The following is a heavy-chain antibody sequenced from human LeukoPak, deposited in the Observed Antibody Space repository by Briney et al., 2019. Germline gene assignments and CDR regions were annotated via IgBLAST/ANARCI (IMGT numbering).Heavy chain of an antibody. CDR3: ARYDYGGQEGVSHFDY. Sequence: GESLKISCKGSGYSFTSYWIGWVRQMPGKGLEWMGIIYPGDSDTRYSPSFQGQVTISADKSISTAYLQWSSLKASDTAMYYCARYDYGGQEGVSHFDYWGQGTLVTVSS. CDR2: IYPGDSDT. D-gene: IGHD4-23*01. J-gene: IGHJ4*02. V-gene: IGHV5-51*01. CDR1: GYSFTSYW.